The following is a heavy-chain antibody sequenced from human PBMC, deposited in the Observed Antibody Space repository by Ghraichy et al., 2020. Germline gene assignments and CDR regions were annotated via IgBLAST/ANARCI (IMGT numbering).Heavy chain of an antibody. D-gene: IGHD6-13*01. CDR3: ASGGSYSSSWF. CDR1: GFTFSSYW. Sequence: LSLTCAASGFTFSSYWMHWVRQAPGKGLVWVSRINSDGSSTSYADSVKGRFTISRDNAKNTLYLQMNSLRAEDTAVYYCASGGSYSSSWFWGQGTLVTVSS. J-gene: IGHJ4*02. CDR2: INSDGSST. V-gene: IGHV3-74*01.